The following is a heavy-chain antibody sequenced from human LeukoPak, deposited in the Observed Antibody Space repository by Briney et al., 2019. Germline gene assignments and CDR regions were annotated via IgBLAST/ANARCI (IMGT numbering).Heavy chain of an antibody. CDR2: VKSNTDGGTT. CDR1: GFTFTYAW. V-gene: IGHV3-15*01. CDR3: TTGGRSSTSCYN. J-gene: IGHJ4*02. D-gene: IGHD2-2*02. Sequence: TGGSLRLSCAASGFTFTYAWMNWVRQAPGKGLEWVGRVKSNTDGGTTDYAAPVKGRFTISRDDSKNTLYLQMNSLKTEDTAVYYYTTGGRSSTSCYNWGQGTLVTVSS.